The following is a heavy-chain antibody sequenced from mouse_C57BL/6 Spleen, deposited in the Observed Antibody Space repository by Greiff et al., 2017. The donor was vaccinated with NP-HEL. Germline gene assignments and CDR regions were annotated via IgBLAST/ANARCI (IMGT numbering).Heavy chain of an antibody. Sequence: EVQLQQSGPELVKPGASVKISCKASGYSFTDYNMNWVKQSNGKSLEWIGVINPNYGTTSYNQKFKGKATLTVDQSSSTAYMQLNSLSSEDAAVDYCARGEAYYGSTSPGYAMDYWGQGTSVTVSS. J-gene: IGHJ4*01. CDR2: INPNYGTT. D-gene: IGHD1-1*01. CDR1: GYSFTDYN. CDR3: ARGEAYYGSTSPGYAMDY. V-gene: IGHV1-39*01.